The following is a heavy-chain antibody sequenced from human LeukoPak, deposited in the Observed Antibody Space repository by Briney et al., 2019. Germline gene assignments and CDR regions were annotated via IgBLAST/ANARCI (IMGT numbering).Heavy chain of an antibody. D-gene: IGHD3-3*01. V-gene: IGHV4-59*01. Sequence: SETLSLTCTVSGGSISSYYWSWLRQPPGKGLEWIGYIYYSGSTNYNPSLKSRVTISVDTSKNQFSLKLSSVTAADTAVYYCARSYRRVDFDYWGQGTLVTVSS. CDR3: ARSYRRVDFDY. CDR2: IYYSGST. J-gene: IGHJ4*02. CDR1: GGSISSYY.